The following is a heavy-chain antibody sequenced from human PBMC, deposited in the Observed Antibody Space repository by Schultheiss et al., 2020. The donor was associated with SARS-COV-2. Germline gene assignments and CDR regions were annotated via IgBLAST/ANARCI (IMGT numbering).Heavy chain of an antibody. CDR3: ARWGDCSSTSCYRRNYYYGMDV. J-gene: IGHJ6*02. CDR2: IYHSGST. D-gene: IGHD2-2*01. V-gene: IGHV4-4*02. CDR1: GGSISSSNW. Sequence: SCAVSGGSISSSNWWSWVRQPPGKGLEWIGEIYHSGSTNYNPSLKSRVTISVDTSKNQFSLKLSSVTAADTAVYYCARWGDCSSTSCYRRNYYYGMDVWGQGTTVTVSS.